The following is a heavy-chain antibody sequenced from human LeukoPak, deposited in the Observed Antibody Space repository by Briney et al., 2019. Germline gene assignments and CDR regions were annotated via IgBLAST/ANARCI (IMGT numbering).Heavy chain of an antibody. D-gene: IGHD2/OR15-2a*01. V-gene: IGHV4-59*01. Sequence: SETLSLTCTVSGCSISSYYWSWIRQPPGKGLEWIGYIYYSGSTNYNPSLKSRVTISVDTSKNQFSLKLSSVTAADTAVYYCARGTTLLGLYYYYYYYMDVWGKGTTVTVSS. CDR3: ARGTTLLGLYYYYYYYMDV. J-gene: IGHJ6*03. CDR1: GCSISSYY. CDR2: IYYSGST.